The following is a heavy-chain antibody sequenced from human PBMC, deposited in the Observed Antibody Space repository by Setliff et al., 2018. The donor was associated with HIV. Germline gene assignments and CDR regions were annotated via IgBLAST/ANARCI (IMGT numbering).Heavy chain of an antibody. J-gene: IGHJ4*02. V-gene: IGHV4-59*01. CDR2: MYYSGNT. D-gene: IGHD3-3*01. Sequence: SETLSLTCTVSGVSISNYYWSWIRQPPGKGLEWIGYMYYSGNTNYNPSLKSRVTISVDTSKSQFSLKLNSVTAADTAVYYCARDQSDWFYWGQGTLVTVSS. CDR3: ARDQSDWFY. CDR1: GVSISNYY.